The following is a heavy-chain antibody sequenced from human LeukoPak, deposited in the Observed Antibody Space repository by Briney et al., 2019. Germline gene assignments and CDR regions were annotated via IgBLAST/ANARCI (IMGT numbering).Heavy chain of an antibody. CDR2: INPGGDST. CDR3: ARIRDGYNDAYDI. D-gene: IGHD5-24*01. Sequence: EASVKVSCKASGYTFTKSYIHWVRQAPGQRLEWMGLINPGGDSTDYAQNFQGRLTMTSDTSARTVYMELSSLRSEDTAVYYCARIRDGYNDAYDIWGQGTVVTVPS. J-gene: IGHJ3*02. V-gene: IGHV1-46*01. CDR1: GYTFTKSY.